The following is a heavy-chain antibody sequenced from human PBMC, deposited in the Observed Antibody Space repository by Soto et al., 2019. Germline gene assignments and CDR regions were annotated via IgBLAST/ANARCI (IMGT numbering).Heavy chain of an antibody. CDR3: AMYYYLWSAQNALGYYYYMDF. D-gene: IGHD3-3*01. V-gene: IGHV3-7*01. CDR1: GFTFSSYW. J-gene: IGHJ6*03. Sequence: VQLGESGGGLVQPGGSLRISCAASGFTFSSYWMSWFRQAPGKGLERVANIKQDGSDKYYVDPVKGRFTISRHTATNSQSLQMNSLRAEDPGVYYCAMYYYLWSAQNALGYYYYMDFWGKGTTVTVSS. CDR2: IKQDGSDK.